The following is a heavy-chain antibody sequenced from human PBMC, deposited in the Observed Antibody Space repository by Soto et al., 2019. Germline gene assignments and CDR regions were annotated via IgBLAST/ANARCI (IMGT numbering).Heavy chain of an antibody. Sequence: ASVKVSCKASGGTFSSYAISWVRQAPGQGLEWMGGIIPIFGTANYAQKFQGRVTITADESTSTAYMELSSLRSEDTAVYYCARDSKASYDSSGYSSAFDVWGQGTTVTVSS. J-gene: IGHJ6*02. V-gene: IGHV1-69*13. D-gene: IGHD3-22*01. CDR3: ARDSKASYDSSGYSSAFDV. CDR2: IIPIFGTA. CDR1: GGTFSSYA.